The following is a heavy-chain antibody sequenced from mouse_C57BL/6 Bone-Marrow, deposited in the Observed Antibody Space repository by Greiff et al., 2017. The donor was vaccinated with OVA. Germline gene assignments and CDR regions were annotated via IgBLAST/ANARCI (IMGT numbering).Heavy chain of an antibody. CDR3: ARGGSSGYEAMDY. Sequence: EVKVVESGGGLVKPGGSLKLSCAASGFTFSSYAMSWVRQTPEKRLEWVATISDGGSYTYYPDNVKGRFTISRDNAKNNLYLQMSHLKSEDTAMYYCARGGSSGYEAMDYWGQGTSVTVSS. CDR1: GFTFSSYA. CDR2: ISDGGSYT. D-gene: IGHD3-2*02. J-gene: IGHJ4*01. V-gene: IGHV5-4*03.